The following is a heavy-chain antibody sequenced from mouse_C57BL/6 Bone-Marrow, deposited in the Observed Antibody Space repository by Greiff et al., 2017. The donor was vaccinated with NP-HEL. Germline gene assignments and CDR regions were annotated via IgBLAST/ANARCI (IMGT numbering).Heavy chain of an antibody. Sequence: VKLMESGAELARPGASVKMSCKASGYTFTSYTMHWVKQRPGQGLEWIGYINPSSGYTKYNQKFKDKATLTADKSSSTAYMQLSSLTSEDSAVYYCARSRIYYGNYEAMDYWGQGTSVTVSS. D-gene: IGHD2-1*01. CDR2: INPSSGYT. V-gene: IGHV1-4*01. J-gene: IGHJ4*01. CDR1: GYTFTSYT. CDR3: ARSRIYYGNYEAMDY.